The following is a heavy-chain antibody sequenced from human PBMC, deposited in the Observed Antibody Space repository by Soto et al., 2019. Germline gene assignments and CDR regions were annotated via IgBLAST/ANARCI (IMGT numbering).Heavy chain of an antibody. J-gene: IGHJ4*02. D-gene: IGHD5-12*01. V-gene: IGHV3-23*01. CDR3: AKDHHSRWLQLVY. Sequence: EVQLLESGGGLVQPGGSLRLSCAASGFTFSSYAMSWVRQAPGKGLEWVSAVSGSGGSTYYADSVKGRFTISRDNSKNTLYLQMNTLRAEDTAVYYCAKDHHSRWLQLVYWGQGTLVTVSA. CDR2: VSGSGGST. CDR1: GFTFSSYA.